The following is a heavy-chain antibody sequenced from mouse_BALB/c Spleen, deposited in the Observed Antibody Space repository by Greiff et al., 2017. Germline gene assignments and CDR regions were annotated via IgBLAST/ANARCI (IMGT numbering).Heavy chain of an antibody. Sequence: EVKLMESGGDLVKPGGSLKLSCAASGFTFSSYGMSWVRQTPDKRLEWVATISSGGSYTYYPDSVKGRFTISRDNAKNTLYLQMSSLKSEDTAMYYCARSLDYDYDDYWGQGTTLTVSS. CDR1: GFTFSSYG. J-gene: IGHJ2*01. V-gene: IGHV5-6*01. CDR3: ARSLDYDYDDY. CDR2: ISSGGSYT. D-gene: IGHD2-4*01.